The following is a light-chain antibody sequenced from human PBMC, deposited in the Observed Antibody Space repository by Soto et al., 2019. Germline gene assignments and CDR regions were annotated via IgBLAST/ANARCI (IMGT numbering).Light chain of an antibody. Sequence: EIVLTQSPGTLSLSPGERATLSCRASQSISSNHLAWYQQKPGQGPRLLIYGASSRATGIPDRFSGSGSGTDFALTISRLEPEDFAVYYCQHYGTSPFTFGQGNKLEIK. CDR1: QSISSNH. CDR3: QHYGTSPFT. J-gene: IGKJ2*01. V-gene: IGKV3-20*01. CDR2: GAS.